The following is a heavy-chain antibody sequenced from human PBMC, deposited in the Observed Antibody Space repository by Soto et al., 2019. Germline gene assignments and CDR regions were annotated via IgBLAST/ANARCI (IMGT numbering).Heavy chain of an antibody. CDR1: GASIGSGGW. J-gene: IGHJ5*02. CDR3: ARHEGWTGPDQ. Sequence: QVHLQESGPGLVKPSGTLSLTCAVSGASIGSGGWWSWVRQPPGKGLEWIAEIFHDGNTNYSPSLKRRVTISVDKSQNQFSLNVYSVTAADTAVYYCARHEGWTGPDQWGQGTLVTVSS. V-gene: IGHV4-4*02. D-gene: IGHD2-8*02. CDR2: IFHDGNT.